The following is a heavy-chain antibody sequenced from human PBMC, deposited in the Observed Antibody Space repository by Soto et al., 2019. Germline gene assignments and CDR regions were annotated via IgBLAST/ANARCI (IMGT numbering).Heavy chain of an antibody. J-gene: IGHJ4*02. CDR1: GYTFTDYY. CDR3: ARGVSGWSPFDV. CDR2: INRKSGVT. V-gene: IGHV1-2*04. D-gene: IGHD6-19*01. Sequence: ASVKVSCKASGYTFTDYYVHWLRQAPGQGLEWMGWINRKSGVTHYAQKFQGWVTLTRDTSVSTAYMELNRLKSDDTAVFFCARGVSGWSPFDVWGQGTLVTVSS.